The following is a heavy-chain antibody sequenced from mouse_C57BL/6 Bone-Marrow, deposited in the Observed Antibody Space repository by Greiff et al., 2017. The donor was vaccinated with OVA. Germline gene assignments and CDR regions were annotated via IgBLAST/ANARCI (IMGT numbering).Heavy chain of an antibody. V-gene: IGHV7-1*01. D-gene: IGHD1-1*01. Sequence: EVQGVESGGGLVQSGRSLRLSCATSGFTFSDFYMEWVRQAPGKGLEWIAASRNKANDYTTEYSASVKGRVIVSRDTSQSILYLQMNALRAEDTAIYYCARESHYYGSSYGYFDVWGTGTTVTVSS. CDR1: GFTFSDFY. CDR3: ARESHYYGSSYGYFDV. CDR2: SRNKANDYTT. J-gene: IGHJ1*03.